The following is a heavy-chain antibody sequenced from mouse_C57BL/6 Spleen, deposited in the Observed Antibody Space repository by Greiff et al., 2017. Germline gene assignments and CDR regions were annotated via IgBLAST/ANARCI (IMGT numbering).Heavy chain of an antibody. CDR2: IWRGGST. D-gene: IGHD1-1*01. V-gene: IGHV2-5*01. CDR3: AKNKNYYGSSYDYYAMDY. Sequence: VQLQQSGPGLVQPSQSLSITCTVSGFSLTSYGVHWVRQSPGKGLEWLGVIWRGGSTDYNAAFMSRLSITKDNSTRQVFYKMNSLQADETAIYYCAKNKNYYGSSYDYYAMDYWGQGTSVTVSS. CDR1: GFSLTSYG. J-gene: IGHJ4*01.